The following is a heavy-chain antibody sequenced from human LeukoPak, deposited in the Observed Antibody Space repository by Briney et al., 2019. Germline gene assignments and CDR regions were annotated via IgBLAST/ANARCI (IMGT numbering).Heavy chain of an antibody. CDR1: GGSISSSSYY. V-gene: IGHV4-39*07. CDR3: ARDEGSSYPFDY. CDR2: IYYSGST. Sequence: SETLSLTCAVSGGSISSSSYYWGWIRQPPGKGLEWIASIYYSGSTYYNPSLKSRVTISVDTSKNQFSLNLSSVTAADTAVYFCARDEGSSYPFDYWGQGTLVTVSS. D-gene: IGHD2-2*01. J-gene: IGHJ4*02.